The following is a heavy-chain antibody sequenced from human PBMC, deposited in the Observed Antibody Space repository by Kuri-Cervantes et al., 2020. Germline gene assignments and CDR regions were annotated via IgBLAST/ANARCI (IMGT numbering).Heavy chain of an antibody. CDR3: AKDKAMRRIAVAGYFDY. Sequence: SLKIPCAASGFTFDDYAMHWVRQAPGKGLEWVSGISWNSGSIGYADSVKGRFTISRDNAKNSLYLQMNSLRAEDTALYYCAKDKAMRRIAVAGYFDYWGQGTLVTVSS. V-gene: IGHV3-9*01. D-gene: IGHD6-19*01. CDR1: GFTFDDYA. J-gene: IGHJ4*02. CDR2: ISWNSGSI.